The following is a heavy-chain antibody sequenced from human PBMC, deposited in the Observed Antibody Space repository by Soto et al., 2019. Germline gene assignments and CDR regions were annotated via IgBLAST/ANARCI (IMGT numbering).Heavy chain of an antibody. V-gene: IGHV3-30*18. D-gene: IGHD2-2*01. CDR3: AKWDGSSTSCYRFAFDY. Sequence: QVQLVESGGGVVQPGRSLRLSCAASGFTFSTYGMHWVRQAPGKGLEWVAVISYDGTNKYYADSVKGRFTISRDNSKNTLYLQMNSLRAEDTAVYYCAKWDGSSTSCYRFAFDYWGQGTLVTVSS. CDR1: GFTFSTYG. CDR2: ISYDGTNK. J-gene: IGHJ4*02.